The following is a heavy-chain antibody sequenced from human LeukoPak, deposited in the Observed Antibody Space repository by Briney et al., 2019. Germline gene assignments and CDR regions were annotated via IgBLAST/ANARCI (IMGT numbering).Heavy chain of an antibody. CDR2: IYSGGST. D-gene: IGHD4-11*01. CDR1: AFTVSTKF. V-gene: IGHV3-53*01. CDR3: ARTSVDTTTFDYFDY. J-gene: IGHJ4*02. Sequence: GGSLRLSCVVSAFTVSTKFMSWVRQARGERLELVSFIYSGGSTYYADSGKGRFTLSSNNSKNTLYLQIKSLRAEDTAVYYCARTSVDTTTFDYFDYWRQGTLVTVSS.